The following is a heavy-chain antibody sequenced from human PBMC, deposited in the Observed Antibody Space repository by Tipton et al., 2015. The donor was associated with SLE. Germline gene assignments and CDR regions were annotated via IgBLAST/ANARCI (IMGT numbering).Heavy chain of an antibody. D-gene: IGHD2-2*01. CDR3: AKDRTIVVVPAALFY. V-gene: IGHV3-23*04. Sequence: QLVQSGGGVVQPGRSLRLSCAASGFTFSSYAMSWVRQAPGRGLEWVSAISGSGGSTYYADSVKGRFTISRDNSKNTLYLQMNSLRAEDTAVYYCAKDRTIVVVPAALFYWGQGTLVTVSS. CDR2: ISGSGGST. J-gene: IGHJ4*02. CDR1: GFTFSSYA.